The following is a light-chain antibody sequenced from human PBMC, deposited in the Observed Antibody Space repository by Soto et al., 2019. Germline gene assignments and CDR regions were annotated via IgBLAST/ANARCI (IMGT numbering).Light chain of an antibody. Sequence: QTVVTQESSLTMSPGGTVTLTCDSSIDTVTTSHWPYWFQQKPGHAPKTLIYDTTNRHPWTPAHFSGSILGGKAALILSGAQPEDEAEYYCLLSYNGAPAVFGGGTQLTVL. CDR3: LLSYNGAPAV. V-gene: IGLV7-46*01. CDR2: DTT. CDR1: IDTVTTSHW. J-gene: IGLJ7*01.